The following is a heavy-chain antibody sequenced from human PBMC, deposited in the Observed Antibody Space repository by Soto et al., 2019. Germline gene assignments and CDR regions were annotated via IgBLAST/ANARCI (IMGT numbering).Heavy chain of an antibody. V-gene: IGHV1-8*01. Sequence: QVQLVQSGAEVKKTGASVKVSCKASGYTFTSYDINWVRQATGQGLEWMGWMNPNSGNTGYAQKFQGRVTMTRNTSISTAYMELSSMRSEDTAVYYCATAVIAAAGVDAFDIWGQGTMVTVSS. D-gene: IGHD6-13*01. CDR2: MNPNSGNT. J-gene: IGHJ3*02. CDR3: ATAVIAAAGVDAFDI. CDR1: GYTFTSYD.